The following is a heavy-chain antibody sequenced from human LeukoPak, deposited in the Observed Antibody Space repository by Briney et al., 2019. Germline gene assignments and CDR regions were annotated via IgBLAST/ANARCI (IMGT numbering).Heavy chain of an antibody. D-gene: IGHD3-3*01. V-gene: IGHV4-4*07. CDR2: IYTSGST. CDR3: ARSPGDFWSGYYFDY. J-gene: IGHJ4*02. CDR1: GGSISSYY. Sequence: SETLSLTSTVSGGSISSYYWSWIRQPAGKGLEWIGRIYTSGSTNYNPSLKSRVTMSVDTSKNQFSVKLSSVTAADTAVYYCARSPGDFWSGYYFDYWGQGTLVTVSS.